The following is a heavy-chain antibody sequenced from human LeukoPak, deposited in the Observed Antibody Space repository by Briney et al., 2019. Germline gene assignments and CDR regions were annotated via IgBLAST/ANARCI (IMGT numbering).Heavy chain of an antibody. CDR1: GFTFSSYS. D-gene: IGHD3-10*01. J-gene: IGHJ3*02. CDR2: ISSSSSYI. Sequence: GGSLRLSCAASGFTFSSYSMNWVRQAPGKGLEWVSSISSSSSYIYYADSVKGRFTISRDNAKNSLYLQMNSLRAEDTAVYYCASDMVRGVIWAFDIWGQGTMVTVSS. V-gene: IGHV3-21*01. CDR3: ASDMVRGVIWAFDI.